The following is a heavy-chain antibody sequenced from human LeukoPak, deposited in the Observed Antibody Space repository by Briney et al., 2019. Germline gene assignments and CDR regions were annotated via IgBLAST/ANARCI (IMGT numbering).Heavy chain of an antibody. CDR2: IYYSGST. D-gene: IGHD2-15*01. CDR3: ARVRCSGGSCYLFDY. CDR1: GGSISSNY. V-gene: IGHV4-59*01. J-gene: IGHJ4*02. Sequence: SETLSLTCTVSGGSISSNYWSWIRQPPGKGLEWIGYIYYSGSTNYNPSLKSRVTISVDTSKNQFSLKLSSVTAADTAVYYCARVRCSGGSCYLFDYWGQGTLVTVSS.